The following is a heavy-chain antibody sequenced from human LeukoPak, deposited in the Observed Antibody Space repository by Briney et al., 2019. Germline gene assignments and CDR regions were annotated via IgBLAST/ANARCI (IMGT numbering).Heavy chain of an antibody. J-gene: IGHJ6*02. CDR3: AKSSGGYYYYYGMDV. CDR2: ISYDGSNK. V-gene: IGHV3-30*18. Sequence: PGGSLRLSCAASGFTFSSYGMHWVRQSPGKGLEWVAVISYDGSNKYYADSVKGRFTISRDNSKNTLYLQMNSLRAEDTAVYYCAKSSGGYYYYYGMDVWGQGSTVTVSS. D-gene: IGHD3-3*01. CDR1: GFTFSSYG.